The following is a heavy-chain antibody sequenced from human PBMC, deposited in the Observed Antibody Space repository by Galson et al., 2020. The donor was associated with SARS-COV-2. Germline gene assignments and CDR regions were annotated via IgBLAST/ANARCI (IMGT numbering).Heavy chain of an antibody. V-gene: IGHV1-69*13. Sequence: SVKVSCKASGGTFSSYAISWVRQAPGQGLEWMGGIIPFFRTTNYAQKFQGRVTITADESTSTAYMEVSSLRSEDTAVYYCARGGWGKKENYYYYSYMDVWGKGTTVTVSS. J-gene: IGHJ6*03. CDR2: IIPFFRTT. CDR1: GGTFSSYA. CDR3: ARGGWGKKENYYYYSYMDV. D-gene: IGHD5-12*01.